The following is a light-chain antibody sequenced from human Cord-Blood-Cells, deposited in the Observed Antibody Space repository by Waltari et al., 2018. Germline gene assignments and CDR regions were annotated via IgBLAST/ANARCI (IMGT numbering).Light chain of an antibody. J-gene: IGLJ2*01. CDR1: SSDVGGYNY. CDR3: SSYTSSSTLDVV. V-gene: IGLV2-14*01. Sequence: QSALTQPASVSGSPGQSITISCTGTSSDVGGYNYVSWYQQPPGKAPKLMIYDVNTWHSVVSNRFSGSKSGNTASLTISGLQAEDEADYYCSSYTSSSTLDVVFGGGTKLTVL. CDR2: DVN.